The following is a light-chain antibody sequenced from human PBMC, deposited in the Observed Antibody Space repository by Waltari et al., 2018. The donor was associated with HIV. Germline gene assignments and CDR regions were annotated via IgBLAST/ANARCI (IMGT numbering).Light chain of an antibody. Sequence: QSALTQPPSASGSPGQSVTISCTGTSSDVGGYNYVSRYQQHPGKVPQLVIYEVSRRPSGVPDRFSGSKSGNTASLTVSGLQAEDEADYYCSSYAGGNTVFGGGTKLTVL. CDR3: SSYAGGNTV. J-gene: IGLJ2*01. CDR2: EVS. V-gene: IGLV2-8*01. CDR1: SSDVGGYNY.